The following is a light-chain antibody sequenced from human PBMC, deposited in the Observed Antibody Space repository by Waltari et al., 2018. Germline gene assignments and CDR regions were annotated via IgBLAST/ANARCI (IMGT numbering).Light chain of an antibody. Sequence: QLVLTQSPSASASLGAPVNLTCPLSSGHSNNAIARHQQQPEKGPRYLMRVNSDGSHNKGDGIPDRFSGSSSGAERYLTISSLQSEDEADYYCQTWGTGIGVFGGGTKLTVL. CDR1: SGHSNNA. V-gene: IGLV4-69*02. CDR2: VNSDGSH. J-gene: IGLJ3*02. CDR3: QTWGTGIGV.